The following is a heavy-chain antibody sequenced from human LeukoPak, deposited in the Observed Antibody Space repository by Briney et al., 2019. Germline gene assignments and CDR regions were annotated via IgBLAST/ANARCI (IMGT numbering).Heavy chain of an antibody. CDR1: GYTFSSYS. V-gene: IGHV3-21*01. CDR2: ISSSSSYI. D-gene: IGHD1-26*01. Sequence: GGSLRLSCAASGYTFSSYSMNWVRQAPGKGLEWVSSISSSSSYIYYADSVKGRFTISRDNAKNSLYLQMNSLRAEDTAVYYCARDDGATRPFDYWXXXXXXTVSX. CDR3: ARDDGATRPFDY. J-gene: IGHJ4*01.